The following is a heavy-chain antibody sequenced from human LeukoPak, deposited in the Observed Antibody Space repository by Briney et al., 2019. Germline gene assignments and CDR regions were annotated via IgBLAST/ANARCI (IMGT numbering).Heavy chain of an antibody. V-gene: IGHV3-33*01. J-gene: IGHJ4*02. CDR2: IAFDGGRA. CDR1: GFTFGGYG. Sequence: GGSLRLSCAGSGFTFGGYGMRCFRETPGKGLEWVAVIAFDGGRAFYADSVKGRFTISRDNSKHTMSVQMDDLRAEDTAVYYCTRYNNDHFDYWGQGTLVTVSS. CDR3: TRYNNDHFDY. D-gene: IGHD1-14*01.